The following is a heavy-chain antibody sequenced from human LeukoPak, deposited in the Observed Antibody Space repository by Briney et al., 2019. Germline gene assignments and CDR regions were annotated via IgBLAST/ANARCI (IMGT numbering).Heavy chain of an antibody. V-gene: IGHV3-53*01. Sequence: GGSLRLSCAASGFTVSSYYMNWVRQAPGKELEWVPVIYTGGGRYYADSVRGRFTISRDTSKNMVFLQMNSLRVEDTAVYYCARGIDYWGRGTLVTVSS. J-gene: IGHJ4*02. CDR3: ARGIDY. CDR2: IYTGGGR. CDR1: GFTVSSYY.